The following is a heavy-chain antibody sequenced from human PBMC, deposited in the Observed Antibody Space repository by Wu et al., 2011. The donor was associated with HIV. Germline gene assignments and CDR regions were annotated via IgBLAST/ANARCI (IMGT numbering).Heavy chain of an antibody. CDR1: GYTFTGYY. Sequence: EGKEGLGPSVKVSCKASGYTFTGYYVHWVRQAPGQGLEWLGWINPINGGTDYARKFQGRVTMTRDTSISTAYMEMTRLQSDDTAMYYCARLVGTNFDYWGQGTLVTVSS. CDR2: INPINGGT. CDR3: ARLVGTNFDY. J-gene: IGHJ4*02. V-gene: IGHV1-2*02. D-gene: IGHD1-14*01.